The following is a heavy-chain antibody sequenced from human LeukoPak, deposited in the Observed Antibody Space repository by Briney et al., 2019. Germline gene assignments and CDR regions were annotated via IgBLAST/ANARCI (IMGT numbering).Heavy chain of an antibody. CDR3: AREIVVAGTASFDY. V-gene: IGHV4-39*07. D-gene: IGHD6-19*01. CDR1: GGSISSSSYY. Sequence: SETLSLTCTVSGGSISSSSYYWGWIRQPPGKGLEWIGSIYYSGSTYYNPSLKSRVTISVDTSKNQFSLKLSSVTAADMAVYYCAREIVVAGTASFDYWGQGTLVTVSS. J-gene: IGHJ4*02. CDR2: IYYSGST.